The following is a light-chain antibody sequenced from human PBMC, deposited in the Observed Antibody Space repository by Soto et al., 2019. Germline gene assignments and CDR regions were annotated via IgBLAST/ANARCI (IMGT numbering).Light chain of an antibody. CDR3: TSYTTSSTHWV. Sequence: QSALTQPASVSGSPGRSITISCTGTSSDVGGYNYVSWYQQHPGKAPKFMIYEVSNRPSGVSNRFSGSKSGNTASLTISGLQAEDEADYYCTSYTTSSTHWVFGGGTKLTVL. V-gene: IGLV2-14*01. CDR2: EVS. J-gene: IGLJ3*02. CDR1: SSDVGGYNY.